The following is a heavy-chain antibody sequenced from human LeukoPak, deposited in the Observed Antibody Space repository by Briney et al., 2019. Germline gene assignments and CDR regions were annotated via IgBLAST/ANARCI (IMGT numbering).Heavy chain of an antibody. J-gene: IGHJ5*02. CDR1: GGTFSSYA. CDR2: IIPIFGTA. Sequence: SVKVSCTASGGTFSSYAISWVRQAPGQGLEWMGGIIPIFGTANYAQKFQGRVTITADESTSTAYMELSSLRSEDTAVYYCASRPYYDFWSGYYRGWFDPWGQGTLVTVSS. V-gene: IGHV1-69*13. D-gene: IGHD3-3*01. CDR3: ASRPYYDFWSGYYRGWFDP.